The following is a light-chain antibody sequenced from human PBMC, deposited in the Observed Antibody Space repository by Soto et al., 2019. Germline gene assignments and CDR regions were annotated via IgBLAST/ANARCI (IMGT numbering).Light chain of an antibody. CDR2: AAS. V-gene: IGKV1-27*01. J-gene: IGKJ4*01. CDR1: QGISNY. Sequence: DIQMTQSPSSLSAFVGDRVTITCRASQGISNYLAWYQQKPGKVPKLLIYAASTLPSGVPSRFSGSGSGTDFTLTISGLQPEDVATYFCQKYNIVPLAFGGGTKVEIK. CDR3: QKYNIVPLA.